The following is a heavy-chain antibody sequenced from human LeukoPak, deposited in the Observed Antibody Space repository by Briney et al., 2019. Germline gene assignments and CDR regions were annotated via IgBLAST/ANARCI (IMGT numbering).Heavy chain of an antibody. D-gene: IGHD6-19*01. J-gene: IGHJ4*02. Sequence: GGSLRLSCAASGFTFDDYAMHWVRQAPGKGLEWVSLISWDGGSTYYADSVKGRFTISRDNSKNSLYLQMNSLRAEDTALYYCAKDIDSSGWSGFDYWGQGTLVTVSS. CDR2: ISWDGGST. V-gene: IGHV3-43D*03. CDR1: GFTFDDYA. CDR3: AKDIDSSGWSGFDY.